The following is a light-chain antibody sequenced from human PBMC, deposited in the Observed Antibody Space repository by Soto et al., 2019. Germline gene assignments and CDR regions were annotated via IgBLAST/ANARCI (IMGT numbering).Light chain of an antibody. CDR3: QQYNRYWT. Sequence: DIQMTQSPSTLSASVGDRVTITCRASQSISSWLAWYQQKPGKAPKLLIYDASSLESGVPSRFSGSGSGTEFTRTISSLQPDDFATYHCQQYNRYWTFGQGTKVEIK. CDR2: DAS. V-gene: IGKV1-5*01. J-gene: IGKJ1*01. CDR1: QSISSW.